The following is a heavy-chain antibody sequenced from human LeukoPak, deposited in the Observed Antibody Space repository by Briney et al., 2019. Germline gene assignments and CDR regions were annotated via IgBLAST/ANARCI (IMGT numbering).Heavy chain of an antibody. CDR1: GYTFTSYY. J-gene: IGHJ4*02. CDR2: INPSGGST. V-gene: IGHV1-46*01. CDR3: ARDPGIVGATPHFEY. Sequence: ASVKVSCKASGYTFTSYYMHWVRQAPGQGLEWMGIINPSGGSTSYAQKFQGRVTMTRDTSTSTVYMELSSLRSEDTAVYYCARDPGIVGATPHFEYWGQGTLVTVSS. D-gene: IGHD1-26*01.